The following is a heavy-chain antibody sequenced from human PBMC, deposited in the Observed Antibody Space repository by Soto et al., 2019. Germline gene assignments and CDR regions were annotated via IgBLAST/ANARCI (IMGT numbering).Heavy chain of an antibody. Sequence: SETLSLTCDVSGGSIINNYWWAWIRQSPGKGLVWIGSIYHSGTTYYNPSLESRATISVDTSESRFALQLSSVPAADSAIYYCARTDNVGYYPYLGQGTLVTVSS. CDR1: GGSIINNYW. CDR2: IYHSGTT. J-gene: IGHJ4*02. D-gene: IGHD3-3*01. CDR3: ARTDNVGYYPY. V-gene: IGHV4-38-2*01.